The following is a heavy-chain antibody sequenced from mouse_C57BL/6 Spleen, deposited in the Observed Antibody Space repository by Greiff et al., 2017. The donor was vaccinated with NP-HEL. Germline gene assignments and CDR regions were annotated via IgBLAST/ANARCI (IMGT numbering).Heavy chain of an antibody. Sequence: QVQLKQSGPELVKPGASVKISCKASGYAFSSSWMNWVKQRPGKGLEWIGRIYPGDGDTNYNGKFKGKATLTADKSSSTAYMQLSSLTSEDSAVHFCARNIYYDSFDYWGQGTTLTVSS. J-gene: IGHJ2*01. CDR3: ARNIYYDSFDY. D-gene: IGHD2-4*01. CDR1: GYAFSSSW. CDR2: IYPGDGDT. V-gene: IGHV1-82*01.